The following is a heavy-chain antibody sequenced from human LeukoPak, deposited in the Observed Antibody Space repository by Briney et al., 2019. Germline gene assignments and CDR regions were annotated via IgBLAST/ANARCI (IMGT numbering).Heavy chain of an antibody. CDR2: IKPDGSDK. J-gene: IGHJ4*02. CDR3: ARDLGRVYYGDFGD. D-gene: IGHD4-17*01. Sequence: GGSLRLSCVASGFTFRTSWMTWVRQTPDKGLEWVASIKPDGSDKYYVDSVKGRFTISRDNAANSLFLQMKSLRAEDAAVYYWARDLGRVYYGDFGDWGQGTLVTVSS. CDR1: GFTFRTSW. V-gene: IGHV3-7*01.